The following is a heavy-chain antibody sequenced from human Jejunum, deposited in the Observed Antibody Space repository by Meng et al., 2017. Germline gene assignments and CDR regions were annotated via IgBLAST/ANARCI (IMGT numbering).Heavy chain of an antibody. J-gene: IGHJ4*02. CDR3: ARGRSIDFRLAKYDY. V-gene: IGHV4-34*02. CDR1: GGAFGNYY. D-gene: IGHD3-3*01. CDR2: INRSGST. Sequence: QVHLRHGGVGHLNDWEHLSLTCAVNGGAFGNYYWTLFRQSPEKGMELIGEINRSGSTGSNPSLKSLVAISMETSKKQFLLRLDSVTAAETVVYYCARGRSIDFRLAKYDYWGQGTLVTVSS.